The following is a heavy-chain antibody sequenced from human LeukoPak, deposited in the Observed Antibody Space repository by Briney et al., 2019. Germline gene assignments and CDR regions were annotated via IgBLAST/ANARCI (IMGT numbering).Heavy chain of an antibody. CDR3: AKALNAYYYDSSGSDLPLGY. CDR1: GFTLSSYG. V-gene: IGHV3-30*18. D-gene: IGHD3-22*01. J-gene: IGHJ4*02. CDR2: ISHDGGNK. Sequence: PGGSLRLSCAAPGFTLSSYGMHWLRQAPGKGLEWVAVISHDGGNKYYADSVKGRFTISRDNSKNTLSLQMNSLRAEDTALYYCAKALNAYYYDSSGSDLPLGYWGQGTLVTVSS.